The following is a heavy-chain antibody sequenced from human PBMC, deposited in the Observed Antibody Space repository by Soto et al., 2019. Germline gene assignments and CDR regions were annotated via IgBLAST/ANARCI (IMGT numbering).Heavy chain of an antibody. D-gene: IGHD2-8*02. J-gene: IGHJ4*02. CDR3: ARDKITGLFDY. Sequence: QVQLQQWGAGLLNPSETLSLTCAVYGGSFSGYYWTWIRQPPGTGLEWIGEINHSGRTNYNPSLKSRVTISVDTSKNQFSLKLTSVTAADTAVYYCARDKITGLFDYWGQGTLVTVSS. V-gene: IGHV4-34*01. CDR1: GGSFSGYY. CDR2: INHSGRT.